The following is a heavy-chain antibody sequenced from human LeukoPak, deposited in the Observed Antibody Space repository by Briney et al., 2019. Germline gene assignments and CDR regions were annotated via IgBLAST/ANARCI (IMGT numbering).Heavy chain of an antibody. Sequence: GGSLRLSCLTSGFTLSTNAMSWVRQAPGKGLEWVSSISSSSSYIYYADSVKGRFTISRDNAKNSLYLQMNSLRAEDTAVYYCARDYGGVGDYFDYWGQGTLVTVSS. CDR2: ISSSSSYI. CDR3: ARDYGGVGDYFDY. J-gene: IGHJ4*02. CDR1: GFTLSTNA. V-gene: IGHV3-21*01. D-gene: IGHD3-3*01.